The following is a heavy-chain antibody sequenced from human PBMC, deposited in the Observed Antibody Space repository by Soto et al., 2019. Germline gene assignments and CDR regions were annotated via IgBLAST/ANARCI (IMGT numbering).Heavy chain of an antibody. D-gene: IGHD3-10*01. CDR1: GGSISSGGYY. CDR2: IYYSGST. Sequence: QVQLQESGPRLVKPSQSLSLTCSISGGSISSGGYYWSWIRQPIGRGLEWIGFIYYSGSTYYNPSLKSRVTISQDTSKNPFSLRLISLTAADTAVYYCARAQYGSGSYLRYWGQGALVTVSS. CDR3: ARAQYGSGSYLRY. J-gene: IGHJ4*02. V-gene: IGHV4-30-4*01.